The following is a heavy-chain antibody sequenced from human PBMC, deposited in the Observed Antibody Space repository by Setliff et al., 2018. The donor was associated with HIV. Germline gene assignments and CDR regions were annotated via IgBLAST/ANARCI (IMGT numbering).Heavy chain of an antibody. CDR1: GYSFTGYY. D-gene: IGHD2-21*02. CDR3: TRGGSVVVVTPMSAFDI. V-gene: IGHV1-2*04. CDR2: INPNNGVT. J-gene: IGHJ3*02. Sequence: ASVKVSCKASGYSFTGYYIHWVRQAPGQGLEWMGCINPNNGVTKTSQKFQDWVTMTRDRSISTAFLEVKSDDTAVYYCTRGGSVVVVTPMSAFDIWGQGTTVTVSS.